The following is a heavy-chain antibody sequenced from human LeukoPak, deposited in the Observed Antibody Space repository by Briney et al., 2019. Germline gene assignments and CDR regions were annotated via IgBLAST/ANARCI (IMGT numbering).Heavy chain of an antibody. Sequence: GGSLRLSCAASGFTVSSNEMSWVRQAPGKGLEWVSTISGGSTYYADSRKGRFTISRDNSKNTLHLQMNSLRAEDTAVYYCKKDPPYCGGDCCSPRRDYWGQGTLVTVSS. CDR1: GFTVSSNE. V-gene: IGHV3-38-3*01. CDR3: KKDPPYCGGDCCSPRRDY. CDR2: ISGGST. J-gene: IGHJ4*02. D-gene: IGHD2-21*02.